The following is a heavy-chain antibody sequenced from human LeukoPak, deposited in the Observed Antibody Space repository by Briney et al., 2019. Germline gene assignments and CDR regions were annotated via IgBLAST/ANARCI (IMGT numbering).Heavy chain of an antibody. Sequence: GGSLRLSRAASGFTFSSYDMNWVRQAPGKGLEWVSYISSSGSGSTKFYADSVKGRFTISRDSAENSLYLQMNSLRVEDTAVYYCARDKEFSSGWYFDNWGQGTLVTVSS. CDR3: ARDKEFSSGWYFDN. D-gene: IGHD6-19*01. J-gene: IGHJ4*02. V-gene: IGHV3-48*03. CDR1: GFTFSSYD. CDR2: ISSSGSGSTK.